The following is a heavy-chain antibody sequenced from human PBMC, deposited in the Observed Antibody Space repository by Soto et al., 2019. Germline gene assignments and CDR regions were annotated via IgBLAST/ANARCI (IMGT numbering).Heavy chain of an antibody. CDR3: PSPWGDYGALPPFDY. D-gene: IGHD4-17*01. CDR2: ISSSGST. Sequence: QLQLQESGPGLVKPSETLSLTCAVSGGSISGTTYFWGWIRQPPGKGLEWIGSISSSGSTYNNPSLKSRVTMSAETSKNQFSLNLRCVTAADTAVYFRPSPWGDYGALPPFDYWGQGTLVTVSS. CDR1: GGSISGTTYF. J-gene: IGHJ4*02. V-gene: IGHV4-39*01.